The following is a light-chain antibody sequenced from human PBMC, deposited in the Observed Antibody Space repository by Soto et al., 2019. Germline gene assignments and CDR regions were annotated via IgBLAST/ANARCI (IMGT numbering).Light chain of an antibody. V-gene: IGKV1-39*01. Sequence: DIQMTQSPSSLSASVGDRVTITCRASQSISYYLNWYQQKPGKAPKFLIYAASSLQSGVPSRFSGSGSGTDFTLTISSLQPEDFATYYCQHSYSTPYTFGQGTKLEIK. CDR1: QSISYY. J-gene: IGKJ2*01. CDR2: AAS. CDR3: QHSYSTPYT.